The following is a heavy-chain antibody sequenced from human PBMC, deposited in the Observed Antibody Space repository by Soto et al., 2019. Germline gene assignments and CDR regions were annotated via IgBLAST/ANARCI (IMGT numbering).Heavy chain of an antibody. V-gene: IGHV3-53*01. J-gene: IGHJ3*02. Sequence: EVQLVESGGGLIQPGGSLRLSCAVSGFTVSYHYMNWVRQAPGKGLEWVSVIYRGGDTFYADSVKGRFTISRDNSKNTLYLQMNSLSAEDTAVYYCARGMYGSGSYYIGDAFDMWGQGTMVTVSS. D-gene: IGHD3-10*01. CDR3: ARGMYGSGSYYIGDAFDM. CDR1: GFTVSYHY. CDR2: IYRGGDT.